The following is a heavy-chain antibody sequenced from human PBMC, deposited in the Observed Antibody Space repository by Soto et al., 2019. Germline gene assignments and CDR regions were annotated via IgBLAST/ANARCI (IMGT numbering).Heavy chain of an antibody. V-gene: IGHV1-18*01. D-gene: IGHD5-18*01. CDR1: GYTFYSHS. CDR3: ARCIQGDYYYGMDV. CDR2: INGDYGNT. Sequence: QAQLVQSGAEVKKPGASVKVSCKASGYTFYSHSISWVRQAPGQGLEWMGRINGDYGNTQYAQKFRGRVTMTTDTSTTTLYMDLTNLRSDDTAVYYWARCIQGDYYYGMDVWGQGTTVTVSS. J-gene: IGHJ6*02.